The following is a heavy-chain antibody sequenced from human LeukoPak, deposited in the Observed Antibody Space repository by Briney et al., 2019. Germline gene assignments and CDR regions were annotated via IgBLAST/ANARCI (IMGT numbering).Heavy chain of an antibody. CDR2: INSDGSST. CDR1: GFTVSSNY. CDR3: ARDTMVRGAPVWLLDI. V-gene: IGHV3-74*01. J-gene: IGHJ3*02. Sequence: PGGSLRLSCAASGFTVSSNYMSWVRQAPGKGLVWVSRINSDGSSTSYADSVKGRFTISRDNAKNTLYLQMNSLRAEDTAVYYCARDTMVRGAPVWLLDIWGQGTMVTVSS. D-gene: IGHD3-10*01.